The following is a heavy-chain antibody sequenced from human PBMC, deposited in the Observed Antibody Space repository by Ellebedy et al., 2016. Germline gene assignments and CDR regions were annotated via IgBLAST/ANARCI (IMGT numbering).Heavy chain of an antibody. CDR2: ISGSGGST. CDR3: AKRNYYGSGSYSLYGMDV. J-gene: IGHJ6*02. Sequence: GESLKISXPASGFTFSSYAMSWVRQAPGKGLEWVSAISGSGGSTYYADSVKGRFTISRDNSKNTLYLQMNSLRAEDTAVYYCAKRNYYGSGSYSLYGMDVWGQGTTVTVSS. V-gene: IGHV3-23*01. CDR1: GFTFSSYA. D-gene: IGHD3-10*01.